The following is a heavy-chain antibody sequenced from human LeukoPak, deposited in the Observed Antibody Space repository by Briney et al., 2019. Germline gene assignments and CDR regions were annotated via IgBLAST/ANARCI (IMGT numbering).Heavy chain of an antibody. CDR2: INPNSGGT. J-gene: IGHJ4*02. CDR1: GYTFTGYY. Sequence: ASVKVSCKASGYTFTGYYMHWVRQAPGQGLEWMGWINPNSGGTNYAQKLQGRVTMTTDTSTSTAYMELRSLRSDDTAVYYCARDPESFGVVPTFDYWGQGTLVTVSS. CDR3: ARDPESFGVVPTFDY. V-gene: IGHV1-2*02. D-gene: IGHD3-3*01.